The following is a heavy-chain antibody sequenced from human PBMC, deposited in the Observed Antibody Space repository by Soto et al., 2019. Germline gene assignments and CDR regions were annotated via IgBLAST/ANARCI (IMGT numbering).Heavy chain of an antibody. D-gene: IGHD2-15*01. V-gene: IGHV4-30-4*01. CDR2: IYKSTTS. Sequence: SETLSLTCSAARDCISTVDYFSSWIRQPPGQALEYIGYIYKSTTSSYIPSFEGRVAISIDTSKSQFSLTVTSVTAADTAVYFCARGRYCLTGRCFPNWFESWGQGALVTVSS. CDR1: RDCISTVDYF. J-gene: IGHJ5*01. CDR3: ARGRYCLTGRCFPNWFES.